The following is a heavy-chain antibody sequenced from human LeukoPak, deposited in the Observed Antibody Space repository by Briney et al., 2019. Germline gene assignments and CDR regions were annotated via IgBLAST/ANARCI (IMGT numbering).Heavy chain of an antibody. Sequence: PSETLSLTCTVSGGSISSYYWSWIRQPAGKGLEWIGRIYTSGSTNYNPSLKSRVTMSADTSKNQFSLKLSTVTAADTAVYYCARLPYSSSSGFNPWGQGTLVTVSS. D-gene: IGHD6-6*01. V-gene: IGHV4-4*07. CDR2: IYTSGST. J-gene: IGHJ5*02. CDR1: GGSISSYY. CDR3: ARLPYSSSSGFNP.